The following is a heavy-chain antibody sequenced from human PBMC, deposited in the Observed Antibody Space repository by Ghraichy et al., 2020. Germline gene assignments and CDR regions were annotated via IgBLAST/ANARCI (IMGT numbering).Heavy chain of an antibody. Sequence: SETLSLTCTVSGGSISSYYWNWIRQPPGKGLEWIGYIYYSGSTNYNPSLKSRVTISVDTSKNQFSLKLSSVTAADTAVYYCARHGLATRQWLVQYYFDYWGQGTLVTVSS. CDR3: ARHGLATRQWLVQYYFDY. CDR1: GGSISSYY. D-gene: IGHD6-19*01. CDR2: IYYSGST. V-gene: IGHV4-59*08. J-gene: IGHJ4*02.